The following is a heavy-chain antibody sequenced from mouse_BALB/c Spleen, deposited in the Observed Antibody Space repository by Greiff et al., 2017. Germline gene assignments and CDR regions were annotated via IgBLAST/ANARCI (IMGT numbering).Heavy chain of an antibody. Sequence: VQLKQSGPDLVKPSQSLSLTCTVTGYSITSGYSWHWIRQFPGNKLEWMGYIHYSGSTNYNPSLKSRISITRDTSKNQFFLQLNSVTTEDTATYDGASETARDLAWFAYWGQGTLVTVSA. CDR1: GYSITSGYS. D-gene: IGHD3-2*01. CDR2: IHYSGST. CDR3: ASETARDLAWFAY. V-gene: IGHV3-1*02. J-gene: IGHJ3*01.